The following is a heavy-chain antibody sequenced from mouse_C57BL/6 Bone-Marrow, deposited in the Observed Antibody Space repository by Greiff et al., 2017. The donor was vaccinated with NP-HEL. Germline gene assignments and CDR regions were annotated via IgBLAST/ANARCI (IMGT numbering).Heavy chain of an antibody. CDR3: ARLYYDYVDY. D-gene: IGHD2-4*01. J-gene: IGHJ2*01. V-gene: IGHV7-3*01. CDR1: GFTFTDYY. Sequence: EVQLVESGGGLVQPGGSLSLSCAASGFTFTDYYMSWVRQPPGKALEWLGFIRNKANGYTSEYSASVKGRFTISRDNSQSILYLQMNAPGAEDSATYYCARLYYDYVDYWGQGTTLTVSS. CDR2: IRNKANGYTS.